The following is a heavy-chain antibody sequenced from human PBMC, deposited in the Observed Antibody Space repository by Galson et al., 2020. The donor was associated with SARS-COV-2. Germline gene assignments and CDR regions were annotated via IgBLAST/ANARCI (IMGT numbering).Heavy chain of an antibody. Sequence: GGSLRLSCKTSGYTFTSYHLHWVRQAPGQGLEWVGIINPRDDITTYAQKFQGRVTVTRDTSTSTVYMELSSLRREDTAVYFCAREWGDISSSGLDYWGRATLVTVSS. CDR3: AREWGDISSSGLDY. D-gene: IGHD2-21*02. V-gene: IGHV1-46*01. J-gene: IGHJ4*02. CDR2: INPRDDIT. CDR1: GYTFTSYH.